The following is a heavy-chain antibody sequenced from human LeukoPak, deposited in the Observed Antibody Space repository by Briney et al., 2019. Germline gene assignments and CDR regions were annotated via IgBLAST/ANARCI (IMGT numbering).Heavy chain of an antibody. Sequence: PGGSLRLTCAASGFIVSGNYMSWVRQAPGKGLEWISIIYGGHVTSYADSVKGRFTISRDDSENTLYLQMNNLRVEDTALYYCARGFYSSCWFFHWGQGTLVTVSS. D-gene: IGHD6-13*01. CDR1: GFIVSGNY. J-gene: IGHJ4*02. V-gene: IGHV3-53*01. CDR3: ARGFYSSCWFFH. CDR2: IYGGHVT.